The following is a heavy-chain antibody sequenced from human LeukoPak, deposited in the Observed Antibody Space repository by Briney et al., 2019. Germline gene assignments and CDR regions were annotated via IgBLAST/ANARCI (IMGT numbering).Heavy chain of an antibody. J-gene: IGHJ5*02. CDR1: GGTFSSYA. D-gene: IGHD5-12*01. Sequence: GASVKVSCKASGGTFSSYAISWVRQAPGQGLEWMGGNIPIFGTANYAQKFQGRVTITADESTCTAYMELSSLRSEDTAVYYCAREQVATIGARWFDPWGQGTLVTVSS. V-gene: IGHV1-69*13. CDR3: AREQVATIGARWFDP. CDR2: NIPIFGTA.